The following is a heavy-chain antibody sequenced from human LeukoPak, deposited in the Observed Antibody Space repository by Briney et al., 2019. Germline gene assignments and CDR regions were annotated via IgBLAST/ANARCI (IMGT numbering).Heavy chain of an antibody. J-gene: IGHJ4*02. V-gene: IGHV3-74*01. CDR1: GYSLSNYW. D-gene: IGHD4-23*01. CDR2: INNDGSST. CDR3: ARDNGGIDY. Sequence: GGSLRLSCAASGYSLSNYWMHWVRQAPGKGLVWVSHINNDGSSTNYADSVKGRFTVSRDNAKNTLYLQMNSLRAEDTAMYYCARDNGGIDYWGQGALVTVSS.